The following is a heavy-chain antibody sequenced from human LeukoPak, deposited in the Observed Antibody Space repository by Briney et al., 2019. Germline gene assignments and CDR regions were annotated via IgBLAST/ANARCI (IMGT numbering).Heavy chain of an antibody. CDR3: ARVVGYCSSTSCYPKDADYYYYGMDV. J-gene: IGHJ6*02. CDR2: IIPIFGTA. CDR1: GGTFSSYA. Sequence: ASVKVSCKASGGTFSSYAISWVRQAPGQGLEWVGGIIPIFGTANYAQKFQGRVTITADESTSTAYMELSSLRSEDTAVYYCARVVGYCSSTSCYPKDADYYYYGMDVWGQGTTVTVSS. V-gene: IGHV1-69*13. D-gene: IGHD2-2*01.